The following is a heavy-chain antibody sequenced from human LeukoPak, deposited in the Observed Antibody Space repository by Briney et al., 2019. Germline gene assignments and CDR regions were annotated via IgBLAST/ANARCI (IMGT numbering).Heavy chain of an antibody. CDR3: ARVSWFPGTSYYYMDV. D-gene: IGHD1-1*01. CDR1: GFTFSSYS. Sequence: GSLRLSCAASGFTFSSYSMNWVRQPPGKGLEWIGYIYYSGTTNYNPSLKSRVTISVDTSKNQFSLKLSSVTAADTAVYYCARVSWFPGTSYYYMDVWGKGTTVTVSS. CDR2: IYYSGTT. J-gene: IGHJ6*03. V-gene: IGHV4-59*01.